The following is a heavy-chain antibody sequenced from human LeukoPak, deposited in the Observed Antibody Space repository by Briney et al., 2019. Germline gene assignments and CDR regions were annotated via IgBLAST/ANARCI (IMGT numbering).Heavy chain of an antibody. Sequence: SETLSLTCTVSGGSISSSSYYWGWIRQPPGKGLEWIGSIYYSGSTYYNPSLKSRVTISVDTSKNQFPLKLSSVTAADTAVYYCARDILLWFGEGSYMDVWGKGTTVTVSS. CDR2: IYYSGST. J-gene: IGHJ6*03. CDR3: ARDILLWFGEGSYMDV. D-gene: IGHD3-10*01. CDR1: GGSISSSSYY. V-gene: IGHV4-39*06.